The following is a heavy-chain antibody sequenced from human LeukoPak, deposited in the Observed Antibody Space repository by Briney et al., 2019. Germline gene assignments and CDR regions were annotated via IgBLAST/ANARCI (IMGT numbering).Heavy chain of an antibody. Sequence: GGSLRLSCGVSGFSFSSFEMNWVRQAPGKGLEWVSYISSSFAIRYADSVKGRFTISRDHARDSLYMEMNSLRVEVTAVYYCARSLSGYNNDPFFEQWGQGALVTVS. J-gene: IGHJ4*02. V-gene: IGHV3-48*03. CDR3: ARSLSGYNNDPFFEQ. CDR1: GFSFSSFE. D-gene: IGHD5-12*01. CDR2: ISSSFAI.